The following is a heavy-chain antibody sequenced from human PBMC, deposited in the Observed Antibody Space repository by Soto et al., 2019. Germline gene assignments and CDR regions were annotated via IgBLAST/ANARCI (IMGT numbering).Heavy chain of an antibody. CDR1: GFTFSSYA. Sequence: GGSLRLSCAASGFTFSSYAMSWVRQAPGKGLEWVSGISASGGSTYNADSVKGRFTISRDNSKNMLNLQMNSLRAEDTALYYCAKGYDSSGYYRNDAFDLWGQGTMVTVS. V-gene: IGHV3-23*01. CDR3: AKGYDSSGYYRNDAFDL. CDR2: ISASGGST. J-gene: IGHJ3*01. D-gene: IGHD3-22*01.